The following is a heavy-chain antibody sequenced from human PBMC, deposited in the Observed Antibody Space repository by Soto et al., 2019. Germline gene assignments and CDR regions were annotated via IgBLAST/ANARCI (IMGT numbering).Heavy chain of an antibody. Sequence: SETLSLTCAVSGGSISSGGYSWSWIRQPPGKGLEWIGEMYHSGSTNYNPSLQSRVTISVDKSKNQFSLKMNSVTAADTAVYYCASQAYCSSTSCYYDPWGQGTLVTVSS. CDR2: MYHSGST. V-gene: IGHV4-30-2*01. CDR1: GGSISSGGYS. D-gene: IGHD2-2*01. J-gene: IGHJ5*02. CDR3: ASQAYCSSTSCYYDP.